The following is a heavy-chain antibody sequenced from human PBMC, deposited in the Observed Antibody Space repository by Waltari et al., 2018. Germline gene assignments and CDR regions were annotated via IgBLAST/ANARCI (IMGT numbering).Heavy chain of an antibody. V-gene: IGHV1-69*01. J-gene: IGHJ2*01. CDR1: GGTFSSYA. Sequence: QVQLVQSGAEVKKPGSSVKVSCKASGGTFSSYAISWVRQAPGQGLEWMGGIIPIFGTANYEQKFQGRVTITADESTSTAYMELSSLRSEDTAVYYCARGGYYYDSSPYWYFDLWGRGTLVTVSS. CDR3: ARGGYYYDSSPYWYFDL. CDR2: IIPIFGTA. D-gene: IGHD3-22*01.